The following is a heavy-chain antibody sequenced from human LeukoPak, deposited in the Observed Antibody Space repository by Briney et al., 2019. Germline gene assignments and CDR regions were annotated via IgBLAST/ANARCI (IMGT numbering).Heavy chain of an antibody. D-gene: IGHD4-17*01. CDR1: GFTVSSNY. CDR2: ISSTRRTI. Sequence: PGGSLRLSCAASGFTVSSNYMSWVRQAPGKGLEWVSDISSTRRTIYYADPAKGRFTISRDNAKNSLYLQMNSLRDEDTAVYYCARASDYVLDSWGQGILVTVSS. V-gene: IGHV3-48*02. CDR3: ARASDYVLDS. J-gene: IGHJ4*02.